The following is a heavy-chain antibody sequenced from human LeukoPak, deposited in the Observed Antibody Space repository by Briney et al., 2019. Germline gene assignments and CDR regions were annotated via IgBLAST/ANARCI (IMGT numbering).Heavy chain of an antibody. J-gene: IGHJ3*02. D-gene: IGHD1-1*01. CDR1: GYTFTGYY. Sequence: GASVKVSCKASGYTFTGYYMHWVRQAPGQGLEWMGWINPNSGGTNYAQKFQGRVTMTRDTSISTAYMELSRLRSGDTAVYYCARDARPGTKGLGAFDIWGQGTMVTVSS. CDR3: ARDARPGTKGLGAFDI. V-gene: IGHV1-2*02. CDR2: INPNSGGT.